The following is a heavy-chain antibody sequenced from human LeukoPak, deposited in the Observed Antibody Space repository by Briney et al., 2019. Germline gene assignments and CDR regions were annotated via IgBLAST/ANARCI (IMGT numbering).Heavy chain of an antibody. CDR1: GFTFSGSW. Sequence: GGSLRLSCAVSGFTFSGSWMSWLRQAPGKGLEWVANIDPDGSETHYVDSVKDRFTISRDNAKKSLYLQMNSLRPEDTGVYFCARDGSGYSSSWGQGTLVTVSS. CDR2: IDPDGSET. V-gene: IGHV3-7*01. J-gene: IGHJ4*02. D-gene: IGHD5-18*01. CDR3: ARDGSGYSSS.